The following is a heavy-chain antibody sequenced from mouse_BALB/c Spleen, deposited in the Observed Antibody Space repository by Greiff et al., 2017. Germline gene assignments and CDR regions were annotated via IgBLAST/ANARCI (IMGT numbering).Heavy chain of an antibody. Sequence: EVMLVESGAELVKPGASVKLSCTASGFNIKDTYMHWVKQRPEQGLEWIGRIDPANGNTKYDPKFQGKATITADTSSNTAYLQLSSLTSEDTAVYYCARIYDYDVGYYFDYWGQGTTLTVSS. CDR3: ARIYDYDVGYYFDY. J-gene: IGHJ2*01. CDR2: IDPANGNT. D-gene: IGHD2-4*01. V-gene: IGHV14-3*02. CDR1: GFNIKDTY.